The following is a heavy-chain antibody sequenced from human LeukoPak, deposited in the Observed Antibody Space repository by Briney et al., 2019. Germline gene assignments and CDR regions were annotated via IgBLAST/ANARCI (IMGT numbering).Heavy chain of an antibody. J-gene: IGHJ4*02. V-gene: IGHV1-2*04. CDR3: ARDGLVRELYYFDY. CDR2: INPNSGGT. D-gene: IGHD6-19*01. Sequence: ASVKVSCKASGYTFTGYYMHWVRQAPGQGLEWMGWINPNSGGTNYAQKFQGWVTMTRDTSISAAYMELSRLRSDDTAVYYCARDGLVRELYYFDYWGQGTLVTVSS. CDR1: GYTFTGYY.